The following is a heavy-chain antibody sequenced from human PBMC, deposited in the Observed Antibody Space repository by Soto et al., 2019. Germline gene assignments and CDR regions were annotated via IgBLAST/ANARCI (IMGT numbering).Heavy chain of an antibody. CDR2: IYATGTT. J-gene: IGHJ5*02. Sequence: SETLSLTCTFSVASISGYYWSWIRKSAGKGLEWIGRIYATGTTDYNPSLKSRVMMSVDTSKKQFSLKLRSVTAADTAVYYCVRDGTKTLRDWFDPWGQGISVTVSS. CDR3: VRDGTKTLRDWFDP. V-gene: IGHV4-4*07. D-gene: IGHD1-1*01. CDR1: VASISGYY.